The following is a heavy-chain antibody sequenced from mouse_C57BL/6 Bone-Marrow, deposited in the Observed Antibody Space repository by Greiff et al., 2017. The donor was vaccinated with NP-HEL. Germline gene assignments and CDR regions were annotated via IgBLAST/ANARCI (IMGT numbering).Heavy chain of an antibody. J-gene: IGHJ3*01. V-gene: IGHV1-81*01. CDR2: IYPRSGNT. CDR1: GYTFTSYG. CDR3: GRKGYYGYGGFAY. D-gene: IGHD2-2*01. Sequence: VQLQQSGAELARPGASVKLSCKASGYTFTSYGISWVKQRTGQGLEWIGEIYPRSGNTYYNEKFKGKATLTADKSSSTAYMKLRSLTSEDSAVYYCGRKGYYGYGGFAYWGQGTLVTVSA.